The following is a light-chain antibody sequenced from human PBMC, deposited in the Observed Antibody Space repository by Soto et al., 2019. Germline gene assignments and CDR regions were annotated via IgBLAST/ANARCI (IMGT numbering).Light chain of an antibody. V-gene: IGLV1-47*01. CDR2: RDN. Sequence: QSVLTQPPSASGTPGQRVTISCSGYHSNIGGNFVYWHTRVSGTAPKLLIYRDNQRPSGVPDRFSGSKTGTSAFLVISGLQSEYDGEYYCASWDDSLSGRVFGRGAKLTVL. CDR1: HSNIGGNF. CDR3: ASWDDSLSGRV. J-gene: IGLJ3*02.